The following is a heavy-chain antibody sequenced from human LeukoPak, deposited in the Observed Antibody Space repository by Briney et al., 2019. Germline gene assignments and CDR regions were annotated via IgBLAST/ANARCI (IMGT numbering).Heavy chain of an antibody. D-gene: IGHD4-23*01. J-gene: IGHJ5*02. Sequence: SQTLSLTCTVSGGSISSGGYYWSWIRQHPGKGLEWIGYIYYSGSTYYNPSLKGRVTISVDTSKNQFSLKLSSVTAADTAVYYCARLLDGGNSVWFDPWGQGTLVTVSS. CDR2: IYYSGST. CDR1: GGSISSGGYY. CDR3: ARLLDGGNSVWFDP. V-gene: IGHV4-31*03.